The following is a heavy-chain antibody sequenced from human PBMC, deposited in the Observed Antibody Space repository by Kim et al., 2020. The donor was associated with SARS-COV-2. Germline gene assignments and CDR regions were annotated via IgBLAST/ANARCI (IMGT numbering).Heavy chain of an antibody. CDR2: INHTGST. CDR3: ASEVDYHGSGST. Sequence: SETLSLTCAVYGGSFSGYYWSWIRQSPRKGLEWIGEINHTGSTSYNPSLKSRVTISVDTSKNQFSLRLTSVNAADTAVYYCASEVDYHGSGSTWGQGTLVTVSS. D-gene: IGHD3-10*01. J-gene: IGHJ5*02. V-gene: IGHV4-34*01. CDR1: GGSFSGYY.